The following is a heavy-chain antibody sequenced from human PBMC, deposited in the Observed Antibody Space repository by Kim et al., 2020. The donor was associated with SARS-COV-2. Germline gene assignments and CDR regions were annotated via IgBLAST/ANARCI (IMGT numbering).Heavy chain of an antibody. D-gene: IGHD4-17*01. CDR1: GFIFSNAL. CDR3: TTPDYADYY. V-gene: IGHV3-15*01. CDR2: IKSKTNGGTT. J-gene: IGHJ4*02. Sequence: GGSLRLSCAASGFIFSNALMNWVRQAPGKGLEWVGHIKSKTNGGTTDYAAPVKGRFTISRDDSKNTLFLQMNSLKTEDTAVYYCTTPDYADYYWGQGTLVTVSS.